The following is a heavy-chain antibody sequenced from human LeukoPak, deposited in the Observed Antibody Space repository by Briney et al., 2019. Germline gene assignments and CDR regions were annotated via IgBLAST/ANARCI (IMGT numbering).Heavy chain of an antibody. V-gene: IGHV4-59*01. D-gene: IGHD6-13*01. J-gene: IGHJ4*02. CDR3: ARAPLAAAGSSFDY. CDR2: IYYSGST. Sequence: SETLSLTCTVSSGSISSYCWSWIRQPPGKALEWIGYIYYSGSTNYNPSLNSRVTISVDTSKNQFSLKLSSVTAADTAVYYCARAPLAAAGSSFDYWGQGTLVTVSS. CDR1: SGSISSYC.